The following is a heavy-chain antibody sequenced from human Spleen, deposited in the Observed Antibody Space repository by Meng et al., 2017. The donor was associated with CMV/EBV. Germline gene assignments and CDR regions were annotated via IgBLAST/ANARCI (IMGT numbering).Heavy chain of an antibody. V-gene: IGHV3-53*01. J-gene: IGHJ4*02. CDR3: ARAEGYCSSTSCYWIYFDY. D-gene: IGHD2-2*01. CDR2: IYSGGST. CDR1: FTVSSNY. Sequence: FTVSSNYMSWVRQAPGKGLEWVSVIYSGGSTYYADSVKGRFIISRDNSKNTLYLQMNSLRAEDTAVYYCARAEGYCSSTSCYWIYFDYWGQGTLVTVSS.